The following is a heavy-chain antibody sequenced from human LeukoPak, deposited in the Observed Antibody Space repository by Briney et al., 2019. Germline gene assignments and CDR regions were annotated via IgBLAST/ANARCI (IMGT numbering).Heavy chain of an antibody. CDR1: GSTFSGYA. CDR3: AKSDPYGDSLIEI. CDR2: ISTTGSTT. V-gene: IGHV3-48*03. J-gene: IGHJ4*02. D-gene: IGHD4-17*01. Sequence: GGSLRLSCAASGSTFSGYAMNWVRQAPGKGLEWLSYISTTGSTTYYADSVKGRFTISRDNAKNSLYLQMNSLRAEDTAVYYCAKSDPYGDSLIEIWGQGALVTVSS.